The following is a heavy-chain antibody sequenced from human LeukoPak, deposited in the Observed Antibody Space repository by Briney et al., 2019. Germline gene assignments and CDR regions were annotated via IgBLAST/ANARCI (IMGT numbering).Heavy chain of an antibody. CDR3: AKGSKEVLFTRDHYMDV. CDR1: GFTFSSYG. D-gene: IGHD3-3*01. V-gene: IGHV3-30*02. Sequence: GGSLRLSCAASGFTFSSYGMHWVRQAPGKGLEWVAFIRYDGSNNYYAHSVKGRFTISRDNSKNTLYLQMNSLRAEDTAVYYCAKGSKEVLFTRDHYMDVWGKGTTVTISS. CDR2: IRYDGSNN. J-gene: IGHJ6*03.